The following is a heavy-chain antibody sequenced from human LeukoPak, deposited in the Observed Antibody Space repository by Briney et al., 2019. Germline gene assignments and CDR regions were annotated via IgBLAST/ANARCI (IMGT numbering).Heavy chain of an antibody. V-gene: IGHV4-34*01. CDR3: ARGQIAVAVYFDY. Sequence: SETLSLTCAVYGGSFSGYYWSWIRQPPGKGLEWIGEINHSGSTNYNPSLKGRVTISVDTSKNQFSLKLSSVTAADTAVYYCARGQIAVAVYFDYWGQGTLVTVSS. J-gene: IGHJ4*02. D-gene: IGHD6-19*01. CDR2: INHSGST. CDR1: GGSFSGYY.